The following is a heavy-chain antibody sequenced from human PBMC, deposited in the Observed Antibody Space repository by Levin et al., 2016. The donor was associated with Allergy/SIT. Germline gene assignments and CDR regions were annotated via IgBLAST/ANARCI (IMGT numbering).Heavy chain of an antibody. V-gene: IGHV1-46*03. CDR2: INPSGGST. D-gene: IGHD6-19*01. Sequence: WVRQAPGQGLEWMGIINPSGGSTSYAQKFQGRVTMTRDTSTSTVYMELSSLRSEDTAVYYCASRVSSGWIIDYWGQGTLVTVSS. CDR3: ASRVSSGWIIDY. J-gene: IGHJ4*02.